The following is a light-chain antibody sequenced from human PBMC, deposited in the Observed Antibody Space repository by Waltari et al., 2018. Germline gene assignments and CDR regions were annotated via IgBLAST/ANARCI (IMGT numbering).Light chain of an antibody. J-gene: IGLJ2*01. CDR3: SSYISSSTLEL. V-gene: IGLV2-14*03. Sequence: QSALTQPASVSGSPGQSISIPCTGTSSDVGAYNYVSWYQQHPGKAPKLMIFDVSNRPSGVSNRVSGSKSGNTASLTISGLQAEDEADYYCSSYISSSTLELFGGGTSLTVL. CDR2: DVS. CDR1: SSDVGAYNY.